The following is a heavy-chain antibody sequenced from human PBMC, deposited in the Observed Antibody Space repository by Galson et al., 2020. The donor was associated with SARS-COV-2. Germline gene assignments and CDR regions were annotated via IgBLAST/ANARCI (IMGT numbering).Heavy chain of an antibody. CDR1: GYTFTNYA. J-gene: IGHJ1*01. V-gene: IGHV1-3*01. CDR3: ARGSAVAGNDRYFQH. Sequence: ASVKVSCKASGYTFTNYAMHWVRQAPGQGLECMGWINSGNGNTKYSQKFQGRVTITRDTSASTAYMELSSLRSEDTAVYYCARGSAVAGNDRYFQHWGQGTLVTVSS. CDR2: INSGNGNT. D-gene: IGHD6-13*01.